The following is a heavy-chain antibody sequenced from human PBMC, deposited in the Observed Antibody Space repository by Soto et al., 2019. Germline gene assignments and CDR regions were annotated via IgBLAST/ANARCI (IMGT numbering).Heavy chain of an antibody. D-gene: IGHD2-21*02. J-gene: IGHJ3*02. CDR3: AREDSDLNAFDI. CDR1: GFTFSTYW. CDR2: INSDGSRP. Sequence: GGSLRLSCAASGFTFSTYWMHWVRQVPGRGLVWVSLINSDGSRPNYADSVKGRFTISRDNAKNTLYLQLNSLRVDDTAVYYCAREDSDLNAFDIWGHGTLVTFSS. V-gene: IGHV3-74*01.